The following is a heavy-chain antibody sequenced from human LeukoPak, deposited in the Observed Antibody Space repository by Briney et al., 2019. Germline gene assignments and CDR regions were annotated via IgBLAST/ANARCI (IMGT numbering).Heavy chain of an antibody. Sequence: GGSLRLSCVASGFPFSNYWMSWVRQAPGKGPEWVASIKQDGSETFYVDSVKGRFTISKDNAKNSLYLLMNSLRAEDTGAYYCAREDHSKYEYWGQGTLVTVSS. CDR3: AREDHSKYEY. D-gene: IGHD4-11*01. J-gene: IGHJ4*02. CDR1: GFPFSNYW. CDR2: IKQDGSET. V-gene: IGHV3-7*01.